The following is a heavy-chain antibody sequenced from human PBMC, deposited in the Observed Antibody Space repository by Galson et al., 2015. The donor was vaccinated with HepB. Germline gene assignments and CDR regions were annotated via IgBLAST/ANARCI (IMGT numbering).Heavy chain of an antibody. CDR2: ISVYNGNT. CDR1: GYTFTSYG. D-gene: IGHD1-26*01. V-gene: IGHV1-18*04. CDR3: ARAIMAGARFDP. Sequence: SVKVSCKASGYTFTSYGISWVQQAPGQGLEWMGWISVYNGNTNYAQNLQGRVTMTTDTSTSTAYMELRSLRSDDTAVYYCARAIMAGARFDPWGQGSLVTVSS. J-gene: IGHJ5*02.